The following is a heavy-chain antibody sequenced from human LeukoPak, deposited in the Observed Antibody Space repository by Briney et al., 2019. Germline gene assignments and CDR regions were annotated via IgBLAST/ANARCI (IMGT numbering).Heavy chain of an antibody. CDR1: GGSISSGSYY. CDR3: AREWELLGFDY. J-gene: IGHJ4*02. CDR2: IYTSGST. Sequence: PSETLSLTCTVSGGSISSGSYYWSWIRQPAGTGLEWIGRIYTSGSTNYNPSLKSRVTISVDTSKNQFSLKLSSVTAADTAVYYCAREWELLGFDYWGQGTLVTVSS. V-gene: IGHV4-61*02. D-gene: IGHD1-26*01.